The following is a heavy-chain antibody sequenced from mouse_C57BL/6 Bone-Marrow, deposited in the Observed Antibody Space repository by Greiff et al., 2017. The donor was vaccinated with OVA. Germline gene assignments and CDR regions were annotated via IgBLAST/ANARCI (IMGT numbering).Heavy chain of an antibody. CDR3: ARAHYYGSSSFAY. J-gene: IGHJ3*01. D-gene: IGHD1-1*01. Sequence: EVQLQQSGPELVKPGASVKMSCKASGYTFTDYNMHWVKQSHGKSLEWIGYINPNNGGTSYNQKFKGKATLTVNKSSSTAYMELRSLTSEDSAVYYCARAHYYGSSSFAYWGQGTLVTVSA. V-gene: IGHV1-22*01. CDR1: GYTFTDYN. CDR2: INPNNGGT.